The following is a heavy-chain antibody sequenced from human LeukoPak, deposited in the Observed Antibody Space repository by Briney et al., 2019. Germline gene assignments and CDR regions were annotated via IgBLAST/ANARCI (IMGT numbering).Heavy chain of an antibody. CDR1: GGSISSHY. J-gene: IGHJ5*02. V-gene: IGHV4-59*11. D-gene: IGHD6-13*01. Sequence: SETLSLTCTVSGGSISSHYWSWIRQPPGKGLEWIGYIYHSGSTNYNPSLKSRVTISVDTSKNQFSLKLSSVTAADTAVYYCARDTGYSSSWSRNNWFDPWGQGTLVTVSS. CDR2: IYHSGST. CDR3: ARDTGYSSSWSRNNWFDP.